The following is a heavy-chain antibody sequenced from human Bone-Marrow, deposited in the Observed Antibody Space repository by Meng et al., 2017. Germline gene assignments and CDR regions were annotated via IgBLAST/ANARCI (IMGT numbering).Heavy chain of an antibody. V-gene: IGHV3-48*03. D-gene: IGHD2-2*01. CDR3: ARGYCSSTSCYYYYYYGMDV. CDR1: GFTFSSYE. CDR2: ISSSGSTI. Sequence: GGSLRLSCAASGFTFSSYEMNWVRQAPGKGLEWVSYISSSGSTIYYADSVKGRFTISRDNAKNSLYLQMNSLRAEDTAVYYCARGYCSSTSCYYYYYYGMDVWGQGTTVTVSS. J-gene: IGHJ6*02.